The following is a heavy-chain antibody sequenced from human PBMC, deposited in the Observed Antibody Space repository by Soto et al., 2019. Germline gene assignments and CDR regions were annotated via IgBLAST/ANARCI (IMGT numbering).Heavy chain of an antibody. V-gene: IGHV4-59*02. J-gene: IGHJ4*02. CDR2: IYYSGST. CDR1: GDSVSKDY. Sequence: PSETLSLTCTVSGDSVSKDYWNWIRQPPGKGLEWIGYIYYSGSTNYNPSLKSRVTITVDTSKNQFSLKLSSVTAADTAVYYCARDFLISSKLWRGIVFGGPGTLVTV. CDR3: ARDFLISSKLWRGIVF. D-gene: IGHD3-16*02.